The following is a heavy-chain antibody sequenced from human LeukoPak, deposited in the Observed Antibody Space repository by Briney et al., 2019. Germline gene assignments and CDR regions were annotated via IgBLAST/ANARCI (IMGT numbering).Heavy chain of an antibody. CDR3: AKDTPGFGGDDFVH. CDR2: IRGDGNDK. J-gene: IGHJ4*02. V-gene: IGHV3-30*02. CDR1: GFTFRTYA. D-gene: IGHD3-10*01. Sequence: GGSLRLSCAASGFTFRTYAMHWVRQAPGKGLEWVSFIRGDGNDKFYADSVKGRFTISRDNSKDTLYLQMNSLRTEDTAVYYCAKDTPGFGGDDFVHWGQGTLVTVSS.